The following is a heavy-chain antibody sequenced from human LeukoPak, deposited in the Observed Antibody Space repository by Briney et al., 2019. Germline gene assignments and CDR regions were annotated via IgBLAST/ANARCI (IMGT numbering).Heavy chain of an antibody. D-gene: IGHD4-17*01. Sequence: GGSLRLSCAASGFTFSSYAMSWVRQAPGKGLEWVSAISGSGGSTYYADSVKGRFTISRDNSKNTLYLQMNSLRAEDTAVYYCAKAPSNGDYGRGAHYFDYWGQGTLVTVSS. V-gene: IGHV3-23*01. CDR1: GFTFSSYA. CDR3: AKAPSNGDYGRGAHYFDY. J-gene: IGHJ4*02. CDR2: ISGSGGST.